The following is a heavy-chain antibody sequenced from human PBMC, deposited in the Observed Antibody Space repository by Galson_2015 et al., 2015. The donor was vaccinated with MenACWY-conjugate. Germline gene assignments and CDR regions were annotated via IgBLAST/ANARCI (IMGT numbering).Heavy chain of an antibody. V-gene: IGHV5-51*01. CDR1: GCSFTSYW. CDR3: ARGRPTTGTTYAGPYGMDV. CDR2: IYPGDSDT. Sequence: QSGAEVKKPGESLTISCTGSGCSFTSYWIGWVRQMPGKGLEWMGIIYPGDSDTRYSPSFQGQVTISADKSISTAYLQWSSLKASDTAMYYCARGRPTTGTTYAGPYGMDVWGQGTTVTVSS. D-gene: IGHD1-1*01. J-gene: IGHJ6*02.